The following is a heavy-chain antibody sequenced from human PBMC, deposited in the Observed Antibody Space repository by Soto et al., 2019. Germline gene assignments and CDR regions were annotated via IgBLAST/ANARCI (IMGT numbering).Heavy chain of an antibody. CDR2: ISYDGSNK. CDR1: GFTFSSYG. V-gene: IGHV3-30*18. D-gene: IGHD6-19*01. J-gene: IGHJ6*02. Sequence: GGSLRLSCAASGFTFSSYGMHWVRQAPGKGLEWVAVISYDGSNKYYADSVKGRFTISRDNSKNTLYLQMNSLRVEDTAVYYCAKDSTXNEDSGWAPGSYYGMDVWGQGTTVTVSS. CDR3: AKDSTXNEDSGWAPGSYYGMDV.